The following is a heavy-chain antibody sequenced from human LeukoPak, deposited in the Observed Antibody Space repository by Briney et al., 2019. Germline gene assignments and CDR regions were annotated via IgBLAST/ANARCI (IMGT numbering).Heavy chain of an antibody. CDR2: IYYNGNT. CDR1: DGSINSYY. D-gene: IGHD1-26*01. J-gene: IGHJ6*02. Sequence: SETLSLTCSVSDGSINSYYWNWIRRPPGKGLGWVGYIYYNGNTNYSPSLKSQVTMSVDTSKNLFSLKVSSVTAADTAVYYCARGRSNYYGMDVWGQGTTVTVSS. V-gene: IGHV4-59*01. CDR3: ARGRSNYYGMDV.